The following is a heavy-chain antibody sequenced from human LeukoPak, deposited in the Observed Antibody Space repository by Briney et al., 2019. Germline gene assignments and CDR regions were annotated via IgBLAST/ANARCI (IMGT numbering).Heavy chain of an antibody. CDR3: ARARDGHINNWFDP. Sequence: SETLSLTCTVSGGSITSYYWSWIRQPPGKGLEWIMYIYCSGSTEYNPSLKSRVTISVDTSKNQFSLKMSSVAAADTAVYYCARARDGHINNWFDPWGQGTLVTVSS. J-gene: IGHJ5*02. CDR1: GGSITSYY. D-gene: IGHD5-24*01. CDR2: IYCSGST. V-gene: IGHV4-59*01.